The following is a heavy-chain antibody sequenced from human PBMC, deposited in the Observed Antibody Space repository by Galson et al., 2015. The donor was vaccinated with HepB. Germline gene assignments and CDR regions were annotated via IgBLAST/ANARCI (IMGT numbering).Heavy chain of an antibody. D-gene: IGHD5-18*01. CDR1: GYTFTSYY. V-gene: IGHV1-46*01. CDR2: INPSGGST. Sequence: SVKVSCKASGYTFTSYYMHWVRQAPGQGLEWMGIINPSGGSTSYAQKFQGRVTMTRDTSTSTVYMELSSLRSEDTAVYYCAREMDTAMANYYYYYGMDVWGQGTTVTVSS. J-gene: IGHJ6*02. CDR3: AREMDTAMANYYYYYGMDV.